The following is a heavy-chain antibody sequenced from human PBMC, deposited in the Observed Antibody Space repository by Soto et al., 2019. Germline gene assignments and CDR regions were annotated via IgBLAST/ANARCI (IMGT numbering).Heavy chain of an antibody. Sequence: GGSLRLSCEASGFTFRNAWMSWVRQAPGKGLEWVGHMKSESGGGTTDYAAPVKGRFTISRDNSRNTLYLQMNSLKIEDTAVYYCNTGGCNGGTCFFDFDHWGQGTLVTVSS. CDR2: MKSESGGGTT. CDR3: NTGGCNGGTCFFDFDH. CDR1: GFTFRNAW. J-gene: IGHJ4*02. D-gene: IGHD2-21*01. V-gene: IGHV3-15*01.